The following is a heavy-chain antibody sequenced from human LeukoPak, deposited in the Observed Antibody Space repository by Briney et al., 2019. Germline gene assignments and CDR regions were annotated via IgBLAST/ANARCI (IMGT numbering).Heavy chain of an antibody. J-gene: IGHJ4*02. V-gene: IGHV3-30*18. CDR2: ISYDGSNK. Sequence: GFLRLSCAASGFTFSSYGMHWVRQAPGKGLEWVAVISYDGSNKYYADSVKGRFTISRDNSKNTLYLQMNSLRAEDTAVYYCAKVRARWLQSPYYFDYWGQGTLVTVSS. D-gene: IGHD5-24*01. CDR1: GFTFSSYG. CDR3: AKVRARWLQSPYYFDY.